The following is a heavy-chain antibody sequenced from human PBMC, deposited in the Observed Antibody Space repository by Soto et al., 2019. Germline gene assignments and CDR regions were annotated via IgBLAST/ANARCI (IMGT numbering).Heavy chain of an antibody. CDR3: ARDLSFYYDSSGYYCY. V-gene: IGHV3-48*02. J-gene: IGHJ4*02. D-gene: IGHD3-22*01. CDR1: GFTFSSYS. Sequence: GGSLRLSCAASGFTFSSYSMNWVRQAPGKGLEWVSYISSSSSTIYYADSVKDRFTISRDNAKNSLYLQMNSLRDEDTAVYYCARDLSFYYDSSGYYCYWGQGTLVTVSS. CDR2: ISSSSSTI.